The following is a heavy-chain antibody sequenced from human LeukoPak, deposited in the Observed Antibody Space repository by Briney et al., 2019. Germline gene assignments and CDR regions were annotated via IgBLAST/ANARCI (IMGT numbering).Heavy chain of an antibody. CDR2: ISSSGSTI. D-gene: IGHD3-10*01. Sequence: GGSLRLSYAASGFTFSSYEMNWVRQAPGKGLEWVSYISSSGSTIYYADSVKGRFTISRDNAKNSLYLQMNSLRAEDTAVYYCARGGYGSFYFDYWGQGTLVTVSS. CDR3: ARGGYGSFYFDY. CDR1: GFTFSSYE. V-gene: IGHV3-48*03. J-gene: IGHJ4*02.